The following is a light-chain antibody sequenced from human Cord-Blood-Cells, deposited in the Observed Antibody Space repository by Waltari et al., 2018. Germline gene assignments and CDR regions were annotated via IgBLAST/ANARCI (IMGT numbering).Light chain of an antibody. Sequence: EIVFTQSPARLSLSQGERATLSCRASQSVSSYLAWYKQKPGQAPRLLIYDASNRATGIPARFSGSGSGTDFTLTISSLEPEDFAVYYCQQRSNWPRTFGQGTKVEIK. CDR3: QQRSNWPRT. CDR1: QSVSSY. J-gene: IGKJ1*01. V-gene: IGKV3-11*01. CDR2: DAS.